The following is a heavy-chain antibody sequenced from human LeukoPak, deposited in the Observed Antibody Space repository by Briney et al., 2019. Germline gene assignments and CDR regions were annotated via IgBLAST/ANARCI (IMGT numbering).Heavy chain of an antibody. CDR1: GYSISSGYY. D-gene: IGHD6-13*01. CDR3: ARADGYSSRRKLAFDI. V-gene: IGHV4-38-2*02. Sequence: SETLSLTCTVSGYSISSGYYWGWIRQPPGKGLEWIGSIYHSGSTNYNPSLKSRVTISVDTSKNQFSLKLSSVTAADTAVYYCARADGYSSRRKLAFDIWGQGTMVTVSS. J-gene: IGHJ3*02. CDR2: IYHSGST.